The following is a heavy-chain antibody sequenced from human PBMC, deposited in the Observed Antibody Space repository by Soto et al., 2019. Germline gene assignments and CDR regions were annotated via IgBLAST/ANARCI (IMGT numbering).Heavy chain of an antibody. D-gene: IGHD6-13*01. CDR3: AKSPITAAGFDY. J-gene: IGHJ4*02. Sequence: EVQLLESGGGLVQPGGSLRLSCAASGFTFSNYAMTWVRQAPGKGLEWVSVITGRGGGTYFVDSVKGRFTISRDNSKNTVYLQMNSLRAEDTAVYYCAKSPITAAGFDYWGQGTLVTVSS. CDR1: GFTFSNYA. CDR2: ITGRGGGT. V-gene: IGHV3-23*01.